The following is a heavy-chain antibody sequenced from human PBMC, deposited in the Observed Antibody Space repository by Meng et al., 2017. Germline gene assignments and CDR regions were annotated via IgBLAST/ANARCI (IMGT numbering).Heavy chain of an antibody. CDR2: INHSGST. V-gene: IGHV4-34*01. J-gene: IGHJ3*02. Sequence: QGQLQRWGPGSCKPSGPLSLTGVVYGGSFSGYYWSWIRQPPGKGLEWIGEINHSGSTNYNPSLKSRVTISVDTSKNQFSLKLSSVTAADTAVYYCARGRGYSYGYRGGAFDIWGQGTMVTVSS. CDR3: ARGRGYSYGYRGGAFDI. CDR1: GGSFSGYY. D-gene: IGHD5-18*01.